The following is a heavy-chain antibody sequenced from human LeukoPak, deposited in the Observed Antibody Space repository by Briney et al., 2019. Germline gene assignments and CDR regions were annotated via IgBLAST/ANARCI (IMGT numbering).Heavy chain of an antibody. J-gene: IGHJ4*02. D-gene: IGHD3-22*01. V-gene: IGHV3-7*01. CDR2: IKQDGSEK. Sequence: GGSLRLSCEASGFTFSLYWMSWVRQAPGKGLEWVANIKQDGSEKYYVDSVKGRFTISRDNAKNSLYLQMNSLRADDTAVYYCARDGDTSGYTGWGQGTLVTVSS. CDR3: ARDGDTSGYTG. CDR1: GFTFSLYW.